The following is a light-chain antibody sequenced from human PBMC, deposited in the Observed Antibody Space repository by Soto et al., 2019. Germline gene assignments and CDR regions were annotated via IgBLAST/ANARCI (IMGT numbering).Light chain of an antibody. J-gene: IGKJ5*01. CDR3: HSRA. CDR1: QTISRW. CDR2: DAS. Sequence: DIQLTQYQSSLSASIGDEVTITCRASQTISRWLAWYQQKPGRAPKLLIYDASTLESGVPSRFSGSGSETEFTLTISRLQPDDFATYFCHSRAFGQGTLLEVK. V-gene: IGKV1-5*01.